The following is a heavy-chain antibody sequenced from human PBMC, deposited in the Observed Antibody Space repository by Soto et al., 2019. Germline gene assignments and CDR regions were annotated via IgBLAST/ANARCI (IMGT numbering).Heavy chain of an antibody. J-gene: IGHJ4*02. D-gene: IGHD4-17*01. CDR3: AKVPYGDYGGNFYDY. CDR1: GFTFSSYG. CDR2: ISYDGSNK. V-gene: IGHV3-30*18. Sequence: QVQLVESGGGVVQPGRSLRLSCAASGFTFSSYGMHWVRQAPGKGLEWVAVISYDGSNKYYAYSVKGRFTISRDNSKNTLYLQMNSLIAEDKAVYYCAKVPYGDYGGNFYDYWGQGTLVTVSS.